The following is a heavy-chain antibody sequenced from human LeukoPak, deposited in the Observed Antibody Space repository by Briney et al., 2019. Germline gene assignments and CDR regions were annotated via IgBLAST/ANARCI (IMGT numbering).Heavy chain of an antibody. J-gene: IGHJ4*02. CDR2: NGNT. CDR3: ATYYGGVGGRGH. V-gene: IGHV4-61*01. Sequence: SGTLSLTCTVSGGSVSSGNYHWSWIRQAPGKGLEWIGHNGNTNYNPSLKSRVTISIDTSKNQFSLNLNTVTAADTAVYYCATYYGGVGGRGHWGPGTLVTVSS. D-gene: IGHD2-21*01. CDR1: GGSVSSGNYH.